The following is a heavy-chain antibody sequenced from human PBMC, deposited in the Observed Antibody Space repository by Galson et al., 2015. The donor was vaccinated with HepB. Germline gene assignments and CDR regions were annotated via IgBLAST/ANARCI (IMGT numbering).Heavy chain of an antibody. Sequence: SLRLSCAASGFTFSDYYMTWIRQAPGKGLEWLSYISSNTIYTNYADSVKGRFNISRDNVKNSAYLQMNSLRAEDTALYYCARVANADYGDHAHFDYWGPGTLVTVSS. J-gene: IGHJ4*02. D-gene: IGHD4/OR15-4a*01. CDR3: ARVANADYGDHAHFDY. CDR2: ISSNTIYT. V-gene: IGHV3-11*06. CDR1: GFTFSDYY.